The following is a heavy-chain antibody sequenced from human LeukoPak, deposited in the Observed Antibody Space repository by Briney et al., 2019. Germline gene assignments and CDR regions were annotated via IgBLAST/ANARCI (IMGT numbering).Heavy chain of an antibody. CDR1: GGSLSGYY. CDR2: INHSGST. Sequence: SETLSLTCAVYGGSLSGYYWSWIRQPPGKGLEWIGEINHSGSTNYNPSLKSRVTISVDTSKNQFSLKLSSVTAADTAVYYCAISRSSSWYRGFDYWGQGTLVTVSS. V-gene: IGHV4-34*01. D-gene: IGHD6-13*01. J-gene: IGHJ4*02. CDR3: AISRSSSWYRGFDY.